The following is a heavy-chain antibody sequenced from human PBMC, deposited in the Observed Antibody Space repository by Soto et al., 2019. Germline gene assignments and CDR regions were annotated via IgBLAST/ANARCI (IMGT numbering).Heavy chain of an antibody. J-gene: IGHJ6*02. V-gene: IGHV4-31*03. Sequence: SETLSLTCTVSGGSISSGGYYWSWIRQHPGKGLEWIGYIYYSGSTYYNPSLKSRVTISVDTSKNQFSLKLSSVTAADTAVYYWAREPVVVPAAILGGGYYGMDVWGQGTTVTVSS. CDR3: AREPVVVPAAILGGGYYGMDV. CDR1: GGSISSGGYY. D-gene: IGHD2-2*02. CDR2: IYYSGST.